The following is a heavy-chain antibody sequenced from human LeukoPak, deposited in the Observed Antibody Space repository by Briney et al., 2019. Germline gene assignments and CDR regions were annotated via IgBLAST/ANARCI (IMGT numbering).Heavy chain of an antibody. V-gene: IGHV5-51*01. CDR3: AITYSGNNYFDY. J-gene: IGHJ4*02. CDR1: GCSFTTSW. Sequence: GESLQISCMGSGCSFTTSWIGWGRQMPGKGLEWMGIIYPADSDTTYSPSFQGQVTISADKSISTAYLQWSSLRASDTAMYYCAITYSGNNYFDYWGQGTLVTVSS. D-gene: IGHD1-26*01. CDR2: IYPADSDT.